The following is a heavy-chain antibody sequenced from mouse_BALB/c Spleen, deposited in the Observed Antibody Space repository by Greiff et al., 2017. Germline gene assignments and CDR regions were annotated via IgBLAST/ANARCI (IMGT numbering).Heavy chain of an antibody. CDR1: GYTFTSYW. CDR3: TRELTGRGYFDY. V-gene: IGHV1-69*02. CDR2: IYPSDSYT. Sequence: QVQLQQPGAELVRPGASVKLSCKASGYTFTSYWINWVKQRPGQGLEWIGNIYPSDSYTNYNQKFKDKATLTVDKSSSTAYMQLSSPTSEDSAVYYCTRELTGRGYFDYWGQGTTLTVSS. D-gene: IGHD4-1*01. J-gene: IGHJ2*01.